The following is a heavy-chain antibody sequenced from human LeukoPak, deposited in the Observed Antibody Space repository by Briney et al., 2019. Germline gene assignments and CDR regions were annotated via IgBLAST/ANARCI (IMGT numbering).Heavy chain of an antibody. CDR2: ISWNSGSI. V-gene: IGHV3-9*01. Sequence: GGSLRLSCAASGFTFDDYAMPWVRQAPGKGLEWVSGISWNSGSIGYADSVKGRFTISRDNAKNSLYLQMNSLRAEDTALYYCAKDKYGSSSGGYFDYWGQGTLVTVSS. CDR1: GFTFDDYA. J-gene: IGHJ4*02. D-gene: IGHD6-6*01. CDR3: AKDKYGSSSGGYFDY.